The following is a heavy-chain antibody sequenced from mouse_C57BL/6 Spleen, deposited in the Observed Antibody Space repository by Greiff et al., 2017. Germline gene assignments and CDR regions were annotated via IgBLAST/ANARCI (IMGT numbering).Heavy chain of an antibody. J-gene: IGHJ4*01. CDR1: GFSLTSYG. V-gene: IGHV2-2*01. Sequence: VTLVESGPGLVQPSQSLSITCTVSGFSLTSYGVHWVRQSPGKGLEWLGVIWSGGSTDYNAAFISRLSISKDNSKSQVFFKMNSLQADDTAIYYCASLYDYDGGYAMDYWGQGTSVTVSS. D-gene: IGHD2-4*01. CDR2: IWSGGST. CDR3: ASLYDYDGGYAMDY.